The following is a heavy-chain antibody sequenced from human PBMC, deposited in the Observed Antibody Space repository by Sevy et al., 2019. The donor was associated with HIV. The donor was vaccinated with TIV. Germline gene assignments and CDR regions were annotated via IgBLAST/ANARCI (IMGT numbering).Heavy chain of an antibody. V-gene: IGHV1-18*01. D-gene: IGHD2-2*01. J-gene: IGHJ6*02. CDR3: ARADIVVVPAYYYYYGMDV. CDR1: GYTFTSYG. CDR2: ISAYNGNT. Sequence: ASVKVSCKASGYTFTSYGISWVRQAPGQGLEWMGWISAYNGNTNYAQKLQGRVTMTTDTSTSTAYMELRSLRSDDTAGYYCARADIVVVPAYYYYYGMDVWGQGTTVTVSS.